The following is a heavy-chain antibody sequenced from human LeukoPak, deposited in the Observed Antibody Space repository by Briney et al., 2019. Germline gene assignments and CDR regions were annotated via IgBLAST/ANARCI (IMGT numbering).Heavy chain of an antibody. CDR3: TSPYFSSLGY. V-gene: IGHV3-73*01. CDR1: GFTFSGSA. J-gene: IGHJ4*02. CDR2: IKNKPNNYAT. Sequence: GGSLRLSCVASGFTFSGSAMHWVRQASGKGLEWVGRIKNKPNNYATTYGASVKGRFAISRDDSMSTAYLQMNSLKIEDTAVYYCTSPYFSSLGYWGQGTLVTVSS. D-gene: IGHD6-6*01.